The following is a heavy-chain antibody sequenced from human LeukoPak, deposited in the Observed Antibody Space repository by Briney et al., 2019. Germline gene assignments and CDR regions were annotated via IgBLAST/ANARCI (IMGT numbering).Heavy chain of an antibody. V-gene: IGHV3-48*01. Sequence: QSGGSLRLSCAASGFTFSSYSMNWVRQAPGKGLEWVSYISSSSSTIYYADSVKGRFTISRDNAKNSLYLQMNSLRAEDTAVYYCARDRKDYSNPAPFDYWGQGTLVTVSS. CDR2: ISSSSSTI. D-gene: IGHD4-11*01. J-gene: IGHJ4*02. CDR3: ARDRKDYSNPAPFDY. CDR1: GFTFSSYS.